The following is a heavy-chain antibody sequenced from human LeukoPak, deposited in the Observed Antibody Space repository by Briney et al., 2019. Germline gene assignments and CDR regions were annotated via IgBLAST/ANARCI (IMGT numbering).Heavy chain of an antibody. CDR3: ARSGRQGGYDFFVRFRMRYYYYYMDV. CDR2: IPISGSTI. J-gene: IGHJ6*03. V-gene: IGHV3-11*04. D-gene: IGHD5-12*01. Sequence: MTGGSLRLSCAASGFTFSDYYMIWIRQAPGKGLESVSYIPISGSTIYYADSVKGRFTISRDNAKNSLYLQMNSLRAEDTAVYYCARSGRQGGYDFFVRFRMRYYYYYMDVWGKGTTVTVSS. CDR1: GFTFSDYY.